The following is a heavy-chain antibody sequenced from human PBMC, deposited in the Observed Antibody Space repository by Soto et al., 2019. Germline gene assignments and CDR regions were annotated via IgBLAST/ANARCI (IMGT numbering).Heavy chain of an antibody. V-gene: IGHV4-59*11. CDR2: IYYSGST. Sequence: SETLSLTCTVSGGSISSLYWGWIRQPPGKGLEWIGNIYYSGSTNYNPSLKSRVTISVDTSKKQLSLNLSSVTAADTAVYYCARERGRDMYFDYWGQGALVTVSS. J-gene: IGHJ4*02. CDR1: GGSISSLY. CDR3: ARERGRDMYFDY.